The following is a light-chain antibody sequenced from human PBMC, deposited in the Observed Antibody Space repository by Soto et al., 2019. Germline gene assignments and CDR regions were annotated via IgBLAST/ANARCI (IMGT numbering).Light chain of an antibody. CDR3: QQYDRSPWT. V-gene: IGKV3-20*01. CDR1: QSVSSSF. Sequence: EIVLTQSPGTLSLSPGERATLSCRASQSVSSSFLAWYQQKPGQAPRLLIYGASSRATGIPDRFSGSGSGTHSTLTISRLEPEDFAVYYCQQYDRSPWTFGQGTKVEIK. CDR2: GAS. J-gene: IGKJ1*01.